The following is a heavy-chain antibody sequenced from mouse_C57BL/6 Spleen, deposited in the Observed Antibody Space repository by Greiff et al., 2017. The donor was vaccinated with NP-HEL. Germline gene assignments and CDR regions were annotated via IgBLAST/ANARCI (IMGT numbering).Heavy chain of an antibody. Sequence: LQESGAELVKPGASVKMSCKASGYTFTTYPIEWMKQNHGKSLEWIGNFHPYNDDTKYNEKFKGKATLTVEKSSSTVYLELSRLTSDDSAVYYCARGVYYGNYYAMDYWGQGTSVTVSS. J-gene: IGHJ4*01. CDR3: ARGVYYGNYYAMDY. V-gene: IGHV1-47*01. CDR2: FHPYNDDT. CDR1: GYTFTTYP. D-gene: IGHD2-1*01.